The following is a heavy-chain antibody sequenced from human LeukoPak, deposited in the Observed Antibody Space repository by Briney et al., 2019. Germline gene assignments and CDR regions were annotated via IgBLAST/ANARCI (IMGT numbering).Heavy chain of an antibody. CDR1: GFTFSSYG. Sequence: GRSLRLSCAASGFTFSSYGMHWVRQAPGKGLEWVAVISYDGSNKYYADSVKGRFTISRDNSKNTLYLQMNSLRAEDTAVYYCAREREIVVVPAAVVPHGMDVWGQGTTVTVSS. D-gene: IGHD2-2*01. V-gene: IGHV3-30*03. J-gene: IGHJ6*02. CDR2: ISYDGSNK. CDR3: AREREIVVVPAAVVPHGMDV.